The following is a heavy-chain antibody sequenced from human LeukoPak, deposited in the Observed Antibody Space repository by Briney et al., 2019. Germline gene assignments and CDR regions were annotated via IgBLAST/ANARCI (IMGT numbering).Heavy chain of an antibody. J-gene: IGHJ4*02. Sequence: PVQPLDSPSVSSSGSTIYYADSVKGRFTISRDNAKNSLYLQMNSLRAEDTAVYYCTTRSVWGSYRWYWGQGTLVTVSS. CDR2: SSSGSTI. V-gene: IGHV3-69-1*01. CDR3: TTRSVWGSYRWY. D-gene: IGHD3-16*02.